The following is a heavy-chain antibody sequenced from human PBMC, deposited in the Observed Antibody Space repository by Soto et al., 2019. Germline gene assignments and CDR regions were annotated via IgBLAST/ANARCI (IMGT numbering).Heavy chain of an antibody. V-gene: IGHV3-66*04. Sequence: EVQLVESGGGLVQPGGSLRLSCAASGFTVSNNYMSWVRQAPGKGLEWVSVIYGGGYTYYADSVEGRFTISRDNSKNTLYLQMNSLRAGDTAVYYCARHLMNGGNSPPPLWGRGTLVAVSS. CDR1: GFTVSNNY. J-gene: IGHJ2*01. CDR2: IYGGGYT. D-gene: IGHD2-21*02. CDR3: ARHLMNGGNSPPPL.